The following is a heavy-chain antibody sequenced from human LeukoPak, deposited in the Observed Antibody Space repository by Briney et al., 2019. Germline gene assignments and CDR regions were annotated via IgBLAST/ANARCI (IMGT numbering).Heavy chain of an antibody. V-gene: IGHV3-23*01. CDR2: ISGSGGST. CDR1: GFTVSSNY. Sequence: GGSLRLSCAASGFTVSSNYMSWVRQAPGKGLEWVSAISGSGGSTYYADSVKGRFTISRDNSKNTLYLQMNSLRAEDTAVYYCAKRVAIVVGYYFDYWGQGTLVTVSS. CDR3: AKRVAIVVGYYFDY. J-gene: IGHJ4*02. D-gene: IGHD2-15*01.